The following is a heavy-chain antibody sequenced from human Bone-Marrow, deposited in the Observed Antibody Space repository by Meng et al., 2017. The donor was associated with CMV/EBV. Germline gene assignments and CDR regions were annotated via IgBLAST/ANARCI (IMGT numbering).Heavy chain of an antibody. V-gene: IGHV4-30-4*08. CDR2: IYYSGST. Sequence: SETLSLTCTVSGGSISSGDYYWSWIRQPPGKGLEWIGYIYYSGSTYYNPSLKSRVAISVDTSKNQISLKLRSVTAADTAIYYCARDSSFDQWGQGTLVTVSS. CDR3: ARDSSFDQ. CDR1: GGSISSGDYY. J-gene: IGHJ4*02. D-gene: IGHD6-6*01.